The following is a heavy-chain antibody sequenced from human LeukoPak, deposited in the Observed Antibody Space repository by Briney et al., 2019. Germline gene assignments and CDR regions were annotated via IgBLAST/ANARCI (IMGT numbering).Heavy chain of an antibody. CDR3: ARESSSSSGLVG. CDR2: IYYSGST. CDR1: GGSISSYY. V-gene: IGHV4-59*01. Sequence: PSETLSLTCTVSGGSISSYYWNWIRQPPGKGLEWIGYIYYSGSTNYNPSLKSRVTISVDTSKNQFSLKLSSVTAADTAVYYCARESSSSSGLVGWGQGTLVTVSS. D-gene: IGHD6-13*01. J-gene: IGHJ4*02.